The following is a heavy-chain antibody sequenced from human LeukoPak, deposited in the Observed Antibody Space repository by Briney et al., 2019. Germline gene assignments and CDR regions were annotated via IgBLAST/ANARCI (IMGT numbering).Heavy chain of an antibody. CDR3: ARATYDLLTGFYLDS. V-gene: IGHV4-31*03. CDR1: GGTLTSGRYY. CDR2: SYYSGST. J-gene: IGHJ4*02. D-gene: IGHD3-9*01. Sequence: PSQTLSLTCSVSGGTLTSGRYYWTWIRQYPETGLEWIGYSYYSGSTHFKPSLKSRATISLDKSKNQFSLNLTSATAADTAVYYCARATYDLLTGFYLDSWGQGTLVTVSS.